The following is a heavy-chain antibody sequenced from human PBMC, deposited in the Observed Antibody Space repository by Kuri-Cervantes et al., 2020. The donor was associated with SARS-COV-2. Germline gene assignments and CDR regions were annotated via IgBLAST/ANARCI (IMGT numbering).Heavy chain of an antibody. J-gene: IGHJ3*02. CDR3: ARERGKIYYYGLGGPTDHAVDI. V-gene: IGHV4-59*01. D-gene: IGHD3-10*01. Sequence: GSLRLSCTVPGGSISGYYWSWIRQPPGKGLEWIGYIYYSGSTNYNPSLKSRVTISVDTSKDQFSLKLSSVTAADTAVYYCARERGKIYYYGLGGPTDHAVDIWGQGTMVTVSS. CDR2: IYYSGST. CDR1: GGSISGYY.